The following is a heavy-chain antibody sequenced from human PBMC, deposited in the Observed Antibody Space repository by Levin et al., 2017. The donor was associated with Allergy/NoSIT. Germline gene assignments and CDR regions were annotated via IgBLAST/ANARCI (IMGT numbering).Heavy chain of an antibody. Sequence: ASETLSLTCTVSGGSIGSTTYYWDWIRQPPGKGLEWIGTIYYSGSPNYNPSLKSRVTISVDTSNNQFSLKLSSVTAADTAVYYCARHQDYYSSGSYYTAFDSWGQGTMVTVSS. D-gene: IGHD3-10*01. CDR1: GGSIGSTTYY. J-gene: IGHJ3*02. CDR2: IYYSGSP. V-gene: IGHV4-39*01. CDR3: ARHQDYYSSGSYYTAFDS.